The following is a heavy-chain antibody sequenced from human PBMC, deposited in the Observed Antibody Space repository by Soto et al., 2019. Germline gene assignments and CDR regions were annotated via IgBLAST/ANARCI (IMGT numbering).Heavy chain of an antibody. J-gene: IGHJ6*02. D-gene: IGHD3-22*01. CDR2: IHPGDSDT. V-gene: IGHV5-51*01. Sequence: PGESLKISCKGSGYSFTSYWIGWVRQMPGKGLEWMGIIHPGDSDTRYSPSFQGQVTISADKSISTAYLQWSSLKASDTAMYYCARNSYDSSGYWDYYYGMDVWGQGTTVTVSS. CDR3: ARNSYDSSGYWDYYYGMDV. CDR1: GYSFTSYW.